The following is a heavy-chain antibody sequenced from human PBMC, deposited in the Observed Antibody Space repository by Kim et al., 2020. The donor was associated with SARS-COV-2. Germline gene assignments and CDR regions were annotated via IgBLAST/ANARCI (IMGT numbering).Heavy chain of an antibody. D-gene: IGHD3-9*01. Sequence: VKGRFTISRDNAKTSLYLQMNSLGAEDTAVYYCARDPELRYFDWPVGADYWGQGTLVTVSS. V-gene: IGHV3-11*01. CDR3: ARDPELRYFDWPVGADY. J-gene: IGHJ4*02.